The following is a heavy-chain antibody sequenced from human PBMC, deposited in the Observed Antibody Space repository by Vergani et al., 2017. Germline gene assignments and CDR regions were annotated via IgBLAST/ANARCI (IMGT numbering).Heavy chain of an antibody. CDR2: MYTSGHT. J-gene: IGHJ6*03. CDR3: ARASHCINCYSEGPNGPGYYYMDV. CDR1: GASVSRGTYY. V-gene: IGHV4-61*02. D-gene: IGHD2-21*01. Sequence: QVQLQESGPGLLKPSQTLSLPCTVSGASVSRGTYYWTWIRQPAGKKLEWIVRMYTSGHTIYNPSIESRVTMSVDTSKNQFSLQLSSVTAADTAVYYCARASHCINCYSEGPNGPGYYYMDVWGKGTTVTVSS.